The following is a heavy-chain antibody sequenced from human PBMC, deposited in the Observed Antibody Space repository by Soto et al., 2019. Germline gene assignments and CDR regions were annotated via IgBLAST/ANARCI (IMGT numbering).Heavy chain of an antibody. D-gene: IGHD5-18*01. CDR3: AREGGYSYGYDY. V-gene: IGHV1-8*01. CDR2: MNRNSGNT. CDR1: GYTFTSYD. Sequence: QVQLVQSGAEVKKPGASVKVSCKASGYTFTSYDINWVRQATGQGLEWLGWMNRNSGNTGYAQKFQGRVTMSRNTSISTAYMELSSLRSENTAVYYCAREGGYSYGYDYWGQGTLVTVSS. J-gene: IGHJ4*02.